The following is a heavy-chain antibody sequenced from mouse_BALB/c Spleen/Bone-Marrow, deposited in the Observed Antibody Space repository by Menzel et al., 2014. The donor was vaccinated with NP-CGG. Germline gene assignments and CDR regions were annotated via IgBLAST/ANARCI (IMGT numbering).Heavy chain of an antibody. V-gene: IGHV1-61*01. D-gene: IGHD2-10*02. CDR2: IDPSDIES. CDR3: VRKYGKGGDY. J-gene: IGHJ2*01. CDR1: GYTFTGYW. Sequence: QVQLQQSGAELVRPGASVKLSCKASGYTFTGYWMNWVKQRPGQGLEWIGMIDPSDIESHYNEMFKDKATLTVDKSSSTVYMQFSGLTSEDSAVYYCVRKYGKGGDYWGQGTTLTASS.